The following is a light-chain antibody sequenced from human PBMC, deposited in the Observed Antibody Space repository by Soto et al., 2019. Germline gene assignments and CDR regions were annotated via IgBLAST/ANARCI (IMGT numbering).Light chain of an antibody. CDR2: AAS. V-gene: IGKV1-9*01. CDR1: QGISSY. J-gene: IGKJ5*01. CDR3: QNLNSYFPT. Sequence: DIQLTQSPSFLSASVGDRVTITCRASQGISSYLAWYQQKPGKAPKLLIYAASTLQSGVPSRFSGSGSGTEFTLTISRLQPEDFATYYCQNLNSYFPTFGQGTRLEI.